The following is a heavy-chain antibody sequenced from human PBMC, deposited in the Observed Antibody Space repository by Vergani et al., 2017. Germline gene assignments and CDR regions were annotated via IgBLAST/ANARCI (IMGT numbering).Heavy chain of an antibody. CDR2: ISSSSSYI. J-gene: IGHJ4*02. CDR3: ARDHYDFWSGFSYYFDY. CDR1: GFTFSSYS. D-gene: IGHD3-3*01. Sequence: EVQLVESGGGLVQPGGSLRLSCAASGFTFSSYSMNWVRQAPGKGLEWVSYISSSSSYIYYADSVKGRFTISRDNAKNSLYLQMNSLRAEDTAVYYCARDHYDFWSGFSYYFDYWGQGTLVTVSS. V-gene: IGHV3-21*05.